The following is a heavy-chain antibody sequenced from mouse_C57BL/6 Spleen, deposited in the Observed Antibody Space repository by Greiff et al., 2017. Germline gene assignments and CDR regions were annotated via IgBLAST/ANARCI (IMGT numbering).Heavy chain of an antibody. J-gene: IGHJ4*01. Sequence: EVHLVESGGGLVKPGGSLKLSCAASGFTFSSYAMSWVRQTPEKRLEWVATISDGGSYTYYPDNVKGRFTISRDNAKNNLYLQMSHLKSEDTAMYYCARDGVGDYAMDYWGQGTSVTVSS. V-gene: IGHV5-4*01. CDR1: GFTFSSYA. CDR2: ISDGGSYT. CDR3: ARDGVGDYAMDY. D-gene: IGHD1-1*01.